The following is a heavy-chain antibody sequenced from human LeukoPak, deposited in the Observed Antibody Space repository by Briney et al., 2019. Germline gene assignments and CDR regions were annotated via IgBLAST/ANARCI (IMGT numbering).Heavy chain of an antibody. CDR2: INHSGST. CDR1: GGSFSGYY. V-gene: IGHV4-34*01. Sequence: SETLSLTCAVYGGSFSGYYWSWIRQPPGKGLEWIGEINHSGSTNYNPSLKSRVTISVDTSKNQFSLKLSSVTAADTAVYYCARGKRRTYYYDRSGYYYDLRWFDPWGQGTLVTVSS. J-gene: IGHJ5*02. CDR3: ARGKRRTYYYDRSGYYYDLRWFDP. D-gene: IGHD3-22*01.